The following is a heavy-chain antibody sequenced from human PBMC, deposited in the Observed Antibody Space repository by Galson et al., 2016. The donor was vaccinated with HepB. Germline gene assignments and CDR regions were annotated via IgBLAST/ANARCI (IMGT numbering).Heavy chain of an antibody. CDR1: GFTFNTYA. D-gene: IGHD3-22*01. Sequence: SLRLSCAASGFTFNTYAMSWVRQAPGKGLEWVSAISSSGGSTYYPDSVKGRFTISRDNAKNSLYLQMNGLRAEDTAVYYCARGGWFYYDTSDDAGDFWGQGILVTVSS. V-gene: IGHV3-23*01. CDR2: ISSSGGST. CDR3: ARGGWFYYDTSDDAGDF. J-gene: IGHJ4*02.